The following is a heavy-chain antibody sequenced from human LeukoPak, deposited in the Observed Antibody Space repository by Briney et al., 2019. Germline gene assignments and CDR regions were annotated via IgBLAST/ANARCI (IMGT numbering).Heavy chain of an antibody. CDR2: VYHSGST. V-gene: IGHV4-4*02. D-gene: IGHD6-19*01. CDR1: GGSISSSSW. CDR3: ARRVSGSYYFDY. Sequence: SETLSLTCAVSGGSISSSSWWSWVRQPPEKGLEWIGEVYHSGSTNYNPSLKSRVTISVDKSKNQFSLKLSSVTAADTAVYYCARRVSGSYYFDYWGQGTQVTVSS. J-gene: IGHJ4*02.